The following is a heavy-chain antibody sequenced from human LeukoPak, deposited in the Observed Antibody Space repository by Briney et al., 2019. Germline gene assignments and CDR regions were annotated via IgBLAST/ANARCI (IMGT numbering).Heavy chain of an antibody. V-gene: IGHV3-7*01. CDR2: IKQDGSDK. D-gene: IGHD3-10*01. CDR1: GFMFSTYW. J-gene: IGHJ4*02. CDR3: ARDAGGFAELVY. Sequence: GGSLRLSCAASGFMFSTYWMSWVRQAPGKGMEWVAKIKQDGSDKYYVDSVKGRFTISRDNAKNSLYLQMNSLRAEDTALYYCARDAGGFAELVYWGQGTLVTVSS.